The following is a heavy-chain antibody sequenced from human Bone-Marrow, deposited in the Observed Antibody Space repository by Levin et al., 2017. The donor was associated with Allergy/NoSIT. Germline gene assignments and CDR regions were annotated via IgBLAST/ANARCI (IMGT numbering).Heavy chain of an antibody. V-gene: IGHV5-51*01. Sequence: GESLKISCQGSGYTFPNYWIGWVRQMPGKGLEWMGSIYPHDSHIKYSPSFEGQVTFSADKSTRTAYLQWSSLKASDSAMYFCARPPTAHYPQEHFHLWGQGTLVTVSS. CDR1: GYTFPNYW. CDR3: ARPPTAHYPQEHFHL. CDR2: IYPHDSHI. J-gene: IGHJ1*01. D-gene: IGHD1/OR15-1a*01.